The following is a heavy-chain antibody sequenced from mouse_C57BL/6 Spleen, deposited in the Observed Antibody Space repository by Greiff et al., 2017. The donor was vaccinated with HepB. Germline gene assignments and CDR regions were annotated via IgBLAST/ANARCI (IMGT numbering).Heavy chain of an antibody. J-gene: IGHJ1*03. CDR1: GFTFSSYA. CDR3: ARDEHYYGSSYGYFDV. Sequence: EVKVVESGGGLVKPGGSLKLSCAASGFTFSSYAMSWVRQTPEKRLEWVATISDGGSYTYYPDNVKGRFTISRDNAKNKLYLQMSHLKSEDTAMYYCARDEHYYGSSYGYFDVWGTGTTVTVSS. CDR2: ISDGGSYT. D-gene: IGHD1-1*01. V-gene: IGHV5-4*01.